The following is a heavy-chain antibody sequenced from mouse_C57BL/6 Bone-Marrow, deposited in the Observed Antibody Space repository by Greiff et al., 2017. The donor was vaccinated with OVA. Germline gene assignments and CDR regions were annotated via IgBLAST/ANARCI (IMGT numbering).Heavy chain of an antibody. Sequence: VQVVESGAELARPGASVKLSCKASGYTFTSYGISWVKQRTGQGLEWIGKIYPRSGNTYYNEKFKGKATLTADKSSSTAYMELRSLTSEDSAVYFCARDDYWFAYWGQGTLVTVSA. CDR3: ARDDYWFAY. D-gene: IGHD2-4*01. CDR1: GYTFTSYG. J-gene: IGHJ3*01. V-gene: IGHV1-81*01. CDR2: IYPRSGNT.